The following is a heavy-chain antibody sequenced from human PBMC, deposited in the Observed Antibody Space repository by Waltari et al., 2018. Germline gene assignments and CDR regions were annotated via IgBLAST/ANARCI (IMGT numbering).Heavy chain of an antibody. Sequence: QVHLEESGPRLVKHSGTLSLTCAVSGVYISASNWWTWVRQPPGKGLEYIGEVFCSGRTQYNPSLKNRVTISVDKSRNNFSLQLTSVTAADTAVYFCANINRAVLGAYNYWGQGILVSVSS. D-gene: IGHD2-21*01. CDR3: ANINRAVLGAYNY. V-gene: IGHV4-4*02. CDR2: VFCSGRT. J-gene: IGHJ4*02. CDR1: GVYISASNW.